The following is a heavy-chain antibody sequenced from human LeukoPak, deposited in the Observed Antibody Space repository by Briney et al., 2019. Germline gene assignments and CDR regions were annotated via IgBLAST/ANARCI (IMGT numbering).Heavy chain of an antibody. J-gene: IGHJ4*02. CDR1: GSRISRFA. Sequence: GGSLRLSCVGSGSRISRFAMSWVRQAPGKGLEWVSSISVSGGSTYYADSVKGRFTISSDNSKNTLYLQMNSLRAEDTAVYYCAKAQDSSGYYDPYFDYWGQGTLVTVSS. CDR2: ISVSGGST. CDR3: AKAQDSSGYYDPYFDY. D-gene: IGHD3-22*01. V-gene: IGHV3-23*01.